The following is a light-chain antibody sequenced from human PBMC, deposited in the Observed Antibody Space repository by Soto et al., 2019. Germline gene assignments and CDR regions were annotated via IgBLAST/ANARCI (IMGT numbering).Light chain of an antibody. CDR1: RSNIGAGYD. CDR2: ANN. J-gene: IGLJ1*01. CDR3: QSYDSSLSGYV. V-gene: IGLV1-40*01. Sequence: QSVLTQPPSVSGAPGQRVTISCTGTRSNIGAGYDVHWYQQIPGTAPKLLIYANNNRPSGVPDRFSGSKSGTSASLAITGLQAEDEADYYCQSYDSSLSGYVFGTGTKVTVL.